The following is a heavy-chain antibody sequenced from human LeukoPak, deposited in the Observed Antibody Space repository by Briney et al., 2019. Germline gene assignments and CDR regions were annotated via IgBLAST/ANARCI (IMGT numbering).Heavy chain of an antibody. J-gene: IGHJ3*02. CDR1: GFTFSDYY. CDR3: ARDSFRYFDWLPDAFDI. CDR2: ISVMSNYT. Sequence: GSLRPSCAPSGFTFSDYYMSCSPQAPRKGRERGSYISVMSNYTNYAHPAKGRSTISIHNPKNSPYLQMNSLRAEDTAVSYCARDSFRYFDWLPDAFDIWGQGTMVTVSS. D-gene: IGHD3-9*01. V-gene: IGHV3-11*06.